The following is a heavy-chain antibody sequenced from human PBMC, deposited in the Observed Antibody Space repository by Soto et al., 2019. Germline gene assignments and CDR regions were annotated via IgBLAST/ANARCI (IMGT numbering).Heavy chain of an antibody. CDR3: AKIHPDTRIYDPYYFDY. Sequence: GGSLRLSCAASGFTFSSYAMSWVRQAPGKGLEWVSAISGSGGSTYYADSVKGRFTISRDNSKNTLYLQMNSLRAEDTAVYYCAKIHPDTRIYDPYYFDYWGQGTLVTVSS. J-gene: IGHJ4*02. D-gene: IGHD3-3*01. V-gene: IGHV3-23*01. CDR2: ISGSGGST. CDR1: GFTFSSYA.